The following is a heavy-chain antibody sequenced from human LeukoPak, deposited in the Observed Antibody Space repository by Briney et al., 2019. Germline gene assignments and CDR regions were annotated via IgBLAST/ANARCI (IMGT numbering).Heavy chain of an antibody. J-gene: IGHJ5*01. V-gene: IGHV3-23*01. CDR1: GFAFSFFA. CDR3: AKPISGGLAVTADWFAP. Sequence: PGGSLRLSCEASGFAFSFFAMSWLCQAPGKGLEWVCTINANSGTRSYAASVRGRFTISRDNSKNTLYLQLNTLRADDTAVYYCAKPISGGLAVTADWFAPWGQGTLVVVSS. D-gene: IGHD6-19*01. CDR2: INANSGTR.